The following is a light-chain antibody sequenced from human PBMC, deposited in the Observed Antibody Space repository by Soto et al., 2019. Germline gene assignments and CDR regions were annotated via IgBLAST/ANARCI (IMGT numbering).Light chain of an antibody. CDR3: QQYYSTPLT. CDR2: WAS. V-gene: IGKV4-1*01. J-gene: IGKJ4*01. CDR1: QSVLYSSNNKNY. Sequence: DIVMTQSPDSLAVSLAERATINCKSSQSVLYSSNNKNYLAWYQQKPGQPPKLLIYWASTRESGVPDRFSGSGSGTEFTLTISSLQAEDVAVYYYQQYYSTPLTFGRGTKVEIK.